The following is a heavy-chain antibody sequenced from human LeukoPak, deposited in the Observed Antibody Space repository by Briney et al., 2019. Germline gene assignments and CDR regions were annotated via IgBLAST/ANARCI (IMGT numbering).Heavy chain of an antibody. Sequence: PGGSLRLSCAASGFTFSSYWMSWVSQAPGKGLEWVANIKQDGSEKYYVDSVKGRFTISRDNAKNSLYLQMNSLRAEDTAVYYFARDVYCSGGSCYSGYFDYWGQGTLVTVSS. D-gene: IGHD2-15*01. CDR1: GFTFSSYW. CDR3: ARDVYCSGGSCYSGYFDY. J-gene: IGHJ4*02. V-gene: IGHV3-7*01. CDR2: IKQDGSEK.